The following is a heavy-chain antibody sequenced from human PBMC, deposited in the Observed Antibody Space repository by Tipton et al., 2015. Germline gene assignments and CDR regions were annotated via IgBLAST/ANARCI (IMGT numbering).Heavy chain of an antibody. Sequence: RSLRLSCAASGFTFSSYGMHWVRQAPGKGLEWVAFIWYDGSNKHYADSVKGRFTISRDNSKNTLYLQMNSLRAEDTAVYYCASQPTSMVTHYHYHGLDVWGQGTTVTVSS. J-gene: IGHJ6*02. D-gene: IGHD5-18*01. CDR1: GFTFSSYG. CDR2: IWYDGSNK. V-gene: IGHV3-33*01. CDR3: ASQPTSMVTHYHYHGLDV.